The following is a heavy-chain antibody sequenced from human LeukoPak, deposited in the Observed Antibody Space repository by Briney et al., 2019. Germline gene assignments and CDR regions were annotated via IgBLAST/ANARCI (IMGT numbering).Heavy chain of an antibody. J-gene: IGHJ4*02. CDR1: GYTFTIFY. CDR3: ARATAGDYYDSSGKPRALHFFDY. CDR2: INPNSGGP. V-gene: IGHV1-2*02. Sequence: ASVKVSCKASGYTFTIFYIHWVRQAPGQGLEWMGWINPNSGGPNYAQKFQGRVTMTRDTSISTAYMELSRLRSDDTAVYYCARATAGDYYDSSGKPRALHFFDYWGQGTLVTVSS. D-gene: IGHD3-22*01.